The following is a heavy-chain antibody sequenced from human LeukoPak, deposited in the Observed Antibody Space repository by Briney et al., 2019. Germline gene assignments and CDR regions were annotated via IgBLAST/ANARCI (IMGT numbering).Heavy chain of an antibody. D-gene: IGHD6-13*01. J-gene: IGHJ4*02. CDR1: GFTFSTYE. CDR2: ISSSGSTI. CDR3: AREKQQLEDYFDY. Sequence: GGSLRLPCAASGFTFSTYEMNWVRRAPGRGLEWVSYISSSGSTIFYADSVKGRFTISRDNAKNSLHLQMNSLRAEDTAVYYCAREKQQLEDYFDYWGQGTLVTVSS. V-gene: IGHV3-48*03.